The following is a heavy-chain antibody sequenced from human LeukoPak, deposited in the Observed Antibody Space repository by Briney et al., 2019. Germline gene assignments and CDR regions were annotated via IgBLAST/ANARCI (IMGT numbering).Heavy chain of an antibody. D-gene: IGHD2-15*01. CDR3: AKGDCSSGSCYFDY. J-gene: IGHJ4*02. V-gene: IGHV3-23*01. CDR1: GFTLSNHP. Sequence: GGSLRLSCAASGFTLSNHPMYWVRQAPGKGVEWVSSLSDTGDSTHYADSVKGRFTISRDNTRSELYLQMHSLRDEDVAVYYCAKGDCSSGSCYFDYWGQGSQVTVSS. CDR2: LSDTGDST.